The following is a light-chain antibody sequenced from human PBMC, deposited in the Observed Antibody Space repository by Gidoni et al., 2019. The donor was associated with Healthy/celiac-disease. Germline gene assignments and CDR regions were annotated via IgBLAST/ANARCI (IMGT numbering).Light chain of an antibody. Sequence: IGLTQSPGTLSLSPGERATLSCRASQSVSSSYLAWYQQKPGQAPRLLIYGASSRATGIPDRFSGSGSGTDFTLTISRLEPEDFAVYYGQQYGSSPTFGQGTKVEIK. CDR3: QQYGSSPT. J-gene: IGKJ1*01. CDR1: QSVSSSY. CDR2: GAS. V-gene: IGKV3-20*01.